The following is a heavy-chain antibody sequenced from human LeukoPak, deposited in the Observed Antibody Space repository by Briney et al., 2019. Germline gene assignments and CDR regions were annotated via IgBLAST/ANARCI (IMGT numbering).Heavy chain of an antibody. CDR1: GVSISSGGYS. D-gene: IGHD5-18*01. V-gene: IGHV4-30-2*01. Sequence: SQTLSLTCAVSGVSISSGGYSWSWIRQPPGKGLEWIGYIYHSGSTYYNPSLKSRVTISVDRSKNQFSLKLNSVTAADTAVYYCARRDSYGRNFDYWGQGTLVTVSS. J-gene: IGHJ4*02. CDR2: IYHSGST. CDR3: ARRDSYGRNFDY.